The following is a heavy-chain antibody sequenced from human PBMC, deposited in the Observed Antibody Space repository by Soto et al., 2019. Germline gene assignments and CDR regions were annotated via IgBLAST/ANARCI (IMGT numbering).Heavy chain of an antibody. Sequence: GGSLRLSCAASGFTFSSYSMNWVRQAPGKWLEWVSSISSSSSYIYYADSVKGRFTISRDNAKNSLYLQMNSLRAEDTAVYYCEGGGYSSGWYPFDYWGQGTLVTVSS. J-gene: IGHJ4*02. CDR2: ISSSSSYI. D-gene: IGHD6-19*01. V-gene: IGHV3-21*01. CDR3: EGGGYSSGWYPFDY. CDR1: GFTFSSYS.